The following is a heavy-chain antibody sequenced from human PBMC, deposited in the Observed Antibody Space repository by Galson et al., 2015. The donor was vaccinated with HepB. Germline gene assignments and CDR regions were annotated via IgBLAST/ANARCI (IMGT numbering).Heavy chain of an antibody. CDR1: GGTFSSYA. CDR3: ATGRDIAAAGIWFDP. CDR2: IIPIFGTA. D-gene: IGHD6-13*01. J-gene: IGHJ5*02. Sequence: SVKVSCKASGGTFSSYAISWVRQAPGQGLEWMGGIIPIFGTANYAQKFQGRVTITADESTSTAYMELSSLRSEDTAVYYCATGRDIAAAGIWFDPWGQGTLVTVSS. V-gene: IGHV1-69*13.